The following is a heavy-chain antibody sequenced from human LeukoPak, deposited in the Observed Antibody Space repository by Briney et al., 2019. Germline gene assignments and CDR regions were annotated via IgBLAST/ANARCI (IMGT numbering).Heavy chain of an antibody. V-gene: IGHV4-59*12. CDR3: ARAVYSGSYYYFDY. D-gene: IGHD1-26*01. CDR2: IY. Sequence: PSETLSLTCTVSGGSISSYYWSWIRQPPGKGLEWIGYIYNPSLKSRVTISVDRSKNQFSLKLNSVTAADTAVYYCARAVYSGSYYYFDYWGQGTLVTVSS. CDR1: GGSISSYY. J-gene: IGHJ4*02.